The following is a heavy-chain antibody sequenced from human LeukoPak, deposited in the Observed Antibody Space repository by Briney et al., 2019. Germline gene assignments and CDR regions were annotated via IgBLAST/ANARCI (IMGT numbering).Heavy chain of an antibody. CDR1: GFTFSSYG. V-gene: IGHV3-30*02. CDR3: AKDPGSYRYYFDY. CDR2: IWYDGSNK. Sequence: GGSLRLSCAASGFTFSSYGMHWVRQAPGKGLEWVAVIWYDGSNKYYADSVKGRFTISRDNSKNTLYLQMNSLRAEDTAVYYCAKDPGSYRYYFDYWGQGTLVTVSS. J-gene: IGHJ4*02. D-gene: IGHD3-16*02.